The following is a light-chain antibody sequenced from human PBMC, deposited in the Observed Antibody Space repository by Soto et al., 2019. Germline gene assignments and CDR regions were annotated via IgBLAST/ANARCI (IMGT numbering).Light chain of an antibody. CDR2: NAS. CDR3: QHYNSYSEA. CDR1: QTISSW. Sequence: IQMTQSPSTLSGSVGDRVTITCRASQTISSWLALYQQKPGKAPKLLIYNASTLKSGVPSRFSGSGSVTEFTLTISSRQPDDFATYYFQHYNSYSEAFGQGTKVELK. V-gene: IGKV1-5*03. J-gene: IGKJ1*01.